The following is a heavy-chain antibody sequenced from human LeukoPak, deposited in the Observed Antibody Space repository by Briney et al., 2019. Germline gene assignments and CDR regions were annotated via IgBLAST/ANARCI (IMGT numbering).Heavy chain of an antibody. Sequence: ASVRVSCKTSGYTFTIDYMQWGRQAPGHGGERMGIINPISGATDYAQKFQGRVTMTRDTSTSTVYMELSSLRSDDTAMYYCARLPYRDGVAQDYWGQGTLVTVSS. V-gene: IGHV1-46*01. CDR3: ARLPYRDGVAQDY. CDR2: INPISGAT. J-gene: IGHJ4*02. D-gene: IGHD3-16*02. CDR1: GYTFTIDY.